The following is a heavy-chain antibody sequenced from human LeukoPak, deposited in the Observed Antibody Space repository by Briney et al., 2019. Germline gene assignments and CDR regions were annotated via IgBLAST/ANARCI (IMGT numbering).Heavy chain of an antibody. CDR3: ARLPPRVELRFYYYYMDV. CDR1: GGSISSSSYY. CDR2: IYYSGST. D-gene: IGHD1-7*01. J-gene: IGHJ6*03. V-gene: IGHV4-39*01. Sequence: SETLSLTCTVSGGSISSSSYYWGWIRQPPGKGLEWIGSIYYSGSTYYNPSLKSRVTISVDTSKNQFSLKLSSVTAADTAVYYCARLPPRVELRFYYYYMDVWGKGTTVTVSS.